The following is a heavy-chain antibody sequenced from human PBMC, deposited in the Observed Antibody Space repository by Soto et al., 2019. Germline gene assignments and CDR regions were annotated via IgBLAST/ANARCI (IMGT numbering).Heavy chain of an antibody. CDR1: GFSLSNARMG. Sequence: QVTLKESGPVLVKPTETLTLTCTVSGFSLSNARMGVSWICQPPGKALEWLAHIFSNDEKSYSTSLKSRLTISKDTSKSQVVLTMTNMDPVDTATYYCARIRGIVATFDYWGQGTLVTVSS. J-gene: IGHJ4*02. CDR2: IFSNDEK. CDR3: ARIRGIVATFDY. D-gene: IGHD5-12*01. V-gene: IGHV2-26*01.